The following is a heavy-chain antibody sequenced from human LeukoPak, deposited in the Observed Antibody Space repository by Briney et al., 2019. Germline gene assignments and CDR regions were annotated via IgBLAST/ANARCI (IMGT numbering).Heavy chain of an antibody. Sequence: PSGTLSLTCAVSGGSISTGYWWSWVRQAPGKGLECVASTNEAGGDKLYVDSVKGRFTISRDNSKNSLSLQMNSLTAEDTAIYYCAIATTGRGAFGSWGQGTLVSVSS. D-gene: IGHD1-1*01. CDR1: GGSISTGYW. V-gene: IGHV3-7*01. CDR2: TNEAGGDK. CDR3: AIATTGRGAFGS. J-gene: IGHJ4*02.